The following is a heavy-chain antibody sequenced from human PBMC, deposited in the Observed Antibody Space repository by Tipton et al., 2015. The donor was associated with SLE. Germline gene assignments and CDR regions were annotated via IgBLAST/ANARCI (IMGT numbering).Heavy chain of an antibody. CDR3: ASFPYGYYMDV. J-gene: IGHJ6*03. CDR1: GFTFSSYS. D-gene: IGHD2-8*01. V-gene: IGHV3-48*01. CDR2: ISSSSSTI. Sequence: GSLRLSCAASGFTFSSYSMNWVRQAPGKGLEWVSYISSSSSTIYYADSVKGRFTISRDNAKNSLYLQMNSLRAEDTAVYYCASFPYGYYMDVWGKGTTVTVSS.